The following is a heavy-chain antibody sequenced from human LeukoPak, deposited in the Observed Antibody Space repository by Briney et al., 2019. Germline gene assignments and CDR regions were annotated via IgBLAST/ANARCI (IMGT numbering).Heavy chain of an antibody. J-gene: IGHJ4*02. Sequence: ASVKVSCKASGYTFTGYYMHWVRQAPGQGLEWMGQINPNSGVTNYAQKFQGRVTMTRDTSISTAYMELSRLRSDDTAVYYCASTGGLTGFFYFDYWGQGTLVTVSS. D-gene: IGHD3-9*01. V-gene: IGHV1-2*06. CDR2: INPNSGVT. CDR1: GYTFTGYY. CDR3: ASTGGLTGFFYFDY.